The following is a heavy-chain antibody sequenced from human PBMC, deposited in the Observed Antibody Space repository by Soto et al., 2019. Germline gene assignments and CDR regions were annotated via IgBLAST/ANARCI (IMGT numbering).Heavy chain of an antibody. CDR2: ISYSGTT. Sequence: SETLSLTCTVSGGSISSGNYYWSWIRQPPGKGLEWIGFISYSGTTHYSASLRSRVSISVDTSKNQFSLDLSSVTAADTAVYYCAMSLWFGNTPNWFDPWGQGTLVTVSS. D-gene: IGHD3-10*01. J-gene: IGHJ5*02. CDR1: GGSISSGNYY. CDR3: AMSLWFGNTPNWFDP. V-gene: IGHV4-30-4*01.